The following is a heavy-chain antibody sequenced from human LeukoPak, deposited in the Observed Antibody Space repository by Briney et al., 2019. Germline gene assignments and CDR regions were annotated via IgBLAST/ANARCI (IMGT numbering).Heavy chain of an antibody. D-gene: IGHD5-18*01. Sequence: GGSLKLSCAASRFTFRSNAMSWVGQAPGKGLEWVSAISGSGGSTYYADSVKGRFTISRDNSKNTLYLQMNSLRAEDTALYYCAKMGIQLWLLSFDYWGQGTLVTVSS. V-gene: IGHV3-23*01. CDR1: RFTFRSNA. J-gene: IGHJ4*02. CDR2: ISGSGGST. CDR3: AKMGIQLWLLSFDY.